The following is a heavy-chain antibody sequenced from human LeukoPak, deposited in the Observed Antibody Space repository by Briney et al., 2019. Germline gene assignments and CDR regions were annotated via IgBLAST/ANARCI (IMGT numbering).Heavy chain of an antibody. CDR3: ARDHGSYSPIDY. D-gene: IGHD1-26*01. Sequence: GASVKVSCKASGYTFTGYYMHWVRQAPGQGLEWMGWINPNSGGTNYAQKFQGRVTMTRDTSTSTAYMELRSLRSDDTAVYYCARDHGSYSPIDYWGQGTLVTVSS. J-gene: IGHJ4*02. CDR2: INPNSGGT. CDR1: GYTFTGYY. V-gene: IGHV1-2*02.